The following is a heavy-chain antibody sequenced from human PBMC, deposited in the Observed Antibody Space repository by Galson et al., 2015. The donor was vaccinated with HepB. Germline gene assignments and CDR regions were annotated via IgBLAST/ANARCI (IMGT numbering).Heavy chain of an antibody. Sequence: SVKVSCKASGGTFSNYGINWVRQAPGQGFEWVGGIIPFFNRANYAQKFQARVTITADKITGTVYMELSSLRSEDTAVYYCAREPVAGVYYYYYGMDVWGQGTTVTVSS. CDR3: AREPVAGVYYYYYGMDV. J-gene: IGHJ6*02. V-gene: IGHV1-69*06. CDR1: GGTFSNYG. CDR2: IIPFFNRA. D-gene: IGHD6-19*01.